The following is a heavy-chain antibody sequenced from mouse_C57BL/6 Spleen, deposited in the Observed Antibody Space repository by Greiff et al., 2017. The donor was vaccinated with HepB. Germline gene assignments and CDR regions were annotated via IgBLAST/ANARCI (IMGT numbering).Heavy chain of an antibody. J-gene: IGHJ4*01. Sequence: VKLQQSGAELVRPGSSVMLSCKASGYTFTSYWMHWVKQRPIQGLEWIGNIDPSDSETHYNQKFKDKATLTVDKSSSTAYMQLSSLTSEDSAVYYCARIYGNYPYAMDYWGQGTSVTVSS. D-gene: IGHD2-1*01. CDR1: GYTFTSYW. V-gene: IGHV1-52*01. CDR2: IDPSDSET. CDR3: ARIYGNYPYAMDY.